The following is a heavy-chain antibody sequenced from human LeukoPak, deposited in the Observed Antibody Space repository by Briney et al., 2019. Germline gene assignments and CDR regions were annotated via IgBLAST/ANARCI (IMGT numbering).Heavy chain of an antibody. Sequence: PSETLSLTCAVSGYSISSGYYWGWIRQPPGKGLEWIGGIYHSGSTYYNPSLKSRVTISVDTSKNQFSLKLSSVTAADTAVYYCAVRVGGYDSEWFDPWGQGTLVTVSS. CDR1: GYSISSGYY. CDR2: IYHSGST. CDR3: AVRVGGYDSEWFDP. D-gene: IGHD5-12*01. J-gene: IGHJ5*02. V-gene: IGHV4-38-2*01.